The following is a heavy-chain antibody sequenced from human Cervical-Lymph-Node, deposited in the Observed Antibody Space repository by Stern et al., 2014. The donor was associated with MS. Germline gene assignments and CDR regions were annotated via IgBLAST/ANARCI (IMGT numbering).Heavy chain of an antibody. Sequence: VQLVESGAGVKKPGGSVKVSCKASGYTFTSHVISWVRQAPGQGLEWVGVISAYICNTDYAQKLQGRVTMPTATSTGTAYMELRSLRSDDTAVYYCARGLLGSENAFDIWGQGTMVTVSS. CDR1: GYTFTSHV. D-gene: IGHD2-15*01. J-gene: IGHJ3*02. CDR3: ARGLLGSENAFDI. CDR2: ISAYICNT. V-gene: IGHV1-18*01.